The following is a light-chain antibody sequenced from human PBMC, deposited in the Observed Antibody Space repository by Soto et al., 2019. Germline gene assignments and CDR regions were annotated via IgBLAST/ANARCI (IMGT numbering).Light chain of an antibody. Sequence: EIVMTQSPATLSVSPGERATLSCRASQSVSSNLAWYQQKPGKAPRLLIYGASTMATGIPARFSGSGSGTELTLTISSMQSEDFAVYYCQQYNNWPPYTFGQGTKLEIK. CDR3: QQYNNWPPYT. J-gene: IGKJ2*01. CDR2: GAS. CDR1: QSVSSN. V-gene: IGKV3-15*01.